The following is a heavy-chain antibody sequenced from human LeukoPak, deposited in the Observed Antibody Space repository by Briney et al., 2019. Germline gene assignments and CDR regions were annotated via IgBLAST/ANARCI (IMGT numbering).Heavy chain of an antibody. CDR1: GFTFSSYW. D-gene: IGHD3-10*01. CDR2: IKKDGSVK. CDR3: ARTRGVICLDY. V-gene: IGHV3-7*01. Sequence: GGSLRLSCAASGFTFSSYWMSLVRQAPGKGLEWVANIKKDGSVKYYSYSVNGRFTVSTYNAKNSLYLQMNSLRAEDTAVYYCARTRGVICLDYWGQGTLVTVSS. J-gene: IGHJ4*02.